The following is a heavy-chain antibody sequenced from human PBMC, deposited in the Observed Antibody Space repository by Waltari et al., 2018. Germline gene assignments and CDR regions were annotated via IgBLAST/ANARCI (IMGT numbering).Heavy chain of an antibody. CDR3: ARHGTRITMTSSFHY. Sequence: QVQLQESGPGLVKPSETLSLTCVVSGYSISSGYYWGWIRQPPGKGLERIGSIYHSGITCYTPSLKSRVTMSIDTSRNQFSLKLTSVTAADTAVYYCARHGTRITMTSSFHYWGQGTLVTVSS. J-gene: IGHJ4*02. CDR2: IYHSGIT. CDR1: GYSISSGYY. V-gene: IGHV4-38-2*01. D-gene: IGHD3-3*01.